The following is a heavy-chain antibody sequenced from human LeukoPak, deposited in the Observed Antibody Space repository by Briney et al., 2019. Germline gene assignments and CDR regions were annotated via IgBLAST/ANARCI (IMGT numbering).Heavy chain of an antibody. CDR2: IYYSGST. D-gene: IGHD6-13*01. J-gene: IGHJ4*02. CDR1: GGSISSSSYY. V-gene: IGHV4-39*01. CDR3: ARMKQQLVFFDY. Sequence: PSETLSLTCTVSGGSISSSSYYWGWIRQPPGEGLEWIGSIYYSGSTYYNPSLKSRVTISVDTSKNQFSLKLSSVTAADTAVYYCARMKQQLVFFDYWGQGTLVTVSS.